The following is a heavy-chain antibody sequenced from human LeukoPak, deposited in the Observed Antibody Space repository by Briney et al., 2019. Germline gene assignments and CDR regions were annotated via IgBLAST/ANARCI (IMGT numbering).Heavy chain of an antibody. V-gene: IGHV3-23*01. CDR2: ISGNGDNT. CDR1: GFTFSSYG. Sequence: GGSLRLSCAASGFTFSSYGMGWVRQAPGKGLEWVSAISGNGDNTHYADSVQGRFTISRDNSKNTLYLQMYSLRAEDTAVYYCAKSPKSWAFDIWGQGTMVTVSS. CDR3: AKSPKSWAFDI. J-gene: IGHJ3*02.